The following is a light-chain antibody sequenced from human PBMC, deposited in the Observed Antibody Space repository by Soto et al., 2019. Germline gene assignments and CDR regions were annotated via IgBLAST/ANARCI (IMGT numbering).Light chain of an antibody. Sequence: EIVLTQSPATLSLSPGERATLSCRASQSVSSYLAWYQQKPGQAPRLLIYDASNRATGIPARFSGSGSGTDFTLTISRPEPEDFAVYCCQQRSNWPPLTFGGGTKVEIK. J-gene: IGKJ4*01. CDR1: QSVSSY. V-gene: IGKV3-11*01. CDR2: DAS. CDR3: QQRSNWPPLT.